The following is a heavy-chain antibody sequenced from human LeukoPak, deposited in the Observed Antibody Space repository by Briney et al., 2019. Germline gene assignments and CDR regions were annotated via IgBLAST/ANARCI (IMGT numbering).Heavy chain of an antibody. CDR1: GFTFSSYW. D-gene: IGHD3-22*01. CDR3: ARGVYYDSSGYYPGY. CDR2: IKQDGSEK. Sequence: GGSLRLSCAASGFTFSSYWMSWVRQAPGKGLEWVANIKQDGSEKCYVDSVKGRFTISRDNAKKSLYLQMNSLRAEDTAVYYCARGVYYDSSGYYPGYWGQGTLVTVSS. V-gene: IGHV3-7*01. J-gene: IGHJ4*02.